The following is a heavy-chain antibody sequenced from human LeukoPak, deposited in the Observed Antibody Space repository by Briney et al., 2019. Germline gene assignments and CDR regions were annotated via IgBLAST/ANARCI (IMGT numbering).Heavy chain of an antibody. CDR3: ARAVAGTEGAPYYYGMDV. V-gene: IGHV3-21*01. CDR2: ISSGSRYI. Sequence: GGSLRLSCVASGFTISSYSMNWVRQAPGEGLEWVSGISSGSRYIYYADSVKGRFTISRDNAKDSLYLQMNSLRVEDTAVYYCARAVAGTEGAPYYYGMDVWGQGTTVTVSS. CDR1: GFTISSYS. J-gene: IGHJ6*02. D-gene: IGHD6-19*01.